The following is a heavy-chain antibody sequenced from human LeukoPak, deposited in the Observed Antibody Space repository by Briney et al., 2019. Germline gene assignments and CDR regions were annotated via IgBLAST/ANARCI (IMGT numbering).Heavy chain of an antibody. CDR2: IIPILGIA. V-gene: IGHV1-69*04. CDR3: ARDSPYRTSGVPTILGGDY. J-gene: IGHJ4*02. Sequence: SVKVSCKASGGTFSSYTISWVRQAPGQGLEWMGRIIPILGIANYAQKFQGRVTITADKSTGTAYMELSSLRSEDTAVYYCARDSPYRTSGVPTILGGDYWGQGTLVTVSS. D-gene: IGHD4/OR15-4a*01. CDR1: GGTFSSYT.